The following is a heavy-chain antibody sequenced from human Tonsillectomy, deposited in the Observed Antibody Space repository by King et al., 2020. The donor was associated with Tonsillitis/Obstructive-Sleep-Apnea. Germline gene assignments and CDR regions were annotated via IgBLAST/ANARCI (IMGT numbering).Heavy chain of an antibody. D-gene: IGHD3-22*01. CDR1: GFTFDDYS. CDR3: AILTTQYYYSSGYDYDAFDI. Sequence: QLVQSGGGVVRTGGSLRHSCAASGFTFDDYSMSWVRHAPGKGLEWVSGINWNGGRIGYVDSVKGRFTISRDNAKNSLYLQINSLRAEETALYYCAILTTQYYYSSGYDYDAFDIWGQGTMVPVSS. CDR2: INWNGGRI. V-gene: IGHV3-20*04. J-gene: IGHJ3*02.